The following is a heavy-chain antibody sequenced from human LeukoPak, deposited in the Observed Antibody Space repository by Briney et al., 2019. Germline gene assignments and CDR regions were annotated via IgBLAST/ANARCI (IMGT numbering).Heavy chain of an antibody. J-gene: IGHJ4*02. CDR1: GFAVSSNY. D-gene: IGHD6-13*01. CDR3: AGSSSWRLFDY. Sequence: GGSLRLSCAASGFAVSSNYMSWVRQAPGKGLEWVSVIYRGGNTYYADSVKGRFTISRDNSRDTLYLQMSSLRAEDTAVYYCAGSSSWRLFDYWGQGTVVTVSS. V-gene: IGHV3-66*01. CDR2: IYRGGNT.